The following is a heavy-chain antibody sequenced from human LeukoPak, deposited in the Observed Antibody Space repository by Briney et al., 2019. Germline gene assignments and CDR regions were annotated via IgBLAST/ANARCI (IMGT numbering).Heavy chain of an antibody. D-gene: IGHD3-22*01. CDR1: GGSISSSSYY. CDR3: ASEGYYYDSSGRKGGDY. CDR2: IYYSGST. J-gene: IGHJ4*02. V-gene: IGHV4-39*01. Sequence: SETLSLTCTVSGGSISSSSYYWGWIRQPPGKGLEWIGSIYYSGSTYYNPSLKSRVTISVDTSKNQLSLKLSSVTAADTAVYYCASEGYYYDSSGRKGGDYWGQGTLVTVSS.